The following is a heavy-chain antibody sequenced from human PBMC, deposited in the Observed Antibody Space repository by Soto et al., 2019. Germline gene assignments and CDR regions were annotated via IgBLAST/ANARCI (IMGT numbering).Heavy chain of an antibody. CDR2: INPNSGGT. CDR1: GYTFTGYY. Sequence: GASVKVSCKASGYTFTGYYMHWVRQAPGQGLEWMGWINPNSGGTNYAQKFQGWVTMTRDTSISTAYMELSRLRSDDTAVYYCARVGYYGSGSYRYAFDIWAQGTMVTVSS. CDR3: ARVGYYGSGSYRYAFDI. V-gene: IGHV1-2*04. J-gene: IGHJ3*02. D-gene: IGHD3-10*01.